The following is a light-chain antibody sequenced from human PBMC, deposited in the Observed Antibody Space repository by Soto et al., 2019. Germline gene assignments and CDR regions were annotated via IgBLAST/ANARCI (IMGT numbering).Light chain of an antibody. CDR3: QQYGNSKT. J-gene: IGKJ2*01. CDR1: QSVRSSY. Sequence: EIVLTQSPGTLSLSPGESATLSCRASQSVRSSYLAWYQQKPGQAPRLLIYTASTRATGIPDRFSGSGSGPYFTLTISTLEPADIAVYYCQQYGNSKTFGQGTRLEIK. CDR2: TAS. V-gene: IGKV3-20*01.